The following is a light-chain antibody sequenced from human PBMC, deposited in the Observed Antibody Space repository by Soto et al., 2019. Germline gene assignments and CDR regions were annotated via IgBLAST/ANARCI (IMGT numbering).Light chain of an antibody. J-gene: IGLJ1*01. V-gene: IGLV9-49*01. Sequence: HLVLTQPPSASASLGASVTLTCTLSSGYSNYKVDWYQQRPGKGPRFVMRVGTGGIVGSKGDGIPDRFSVLGSGLNRYLTIKNIQEEDESDYHCGADHGSGSNFPYVFGTGTKLTVL. CDR2: VGTGGIVG. CDR1: SGYSNYK. CDR3: GADHGSGSNFPYV.